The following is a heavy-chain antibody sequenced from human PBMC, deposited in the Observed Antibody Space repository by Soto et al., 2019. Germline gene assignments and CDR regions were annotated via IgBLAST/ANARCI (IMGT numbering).Heavy chain of an antibody. CDR1: GTSLRSGGNY. D-gene: IGHD2-15*01. Sequence: QVQLQVSGPGLVKPSQTLSLTCSVSGTSLRSGGNYWSWIRQHPVKGLEWIGQIYHSGTAYYNPFLQSRVTISVDSSKSQFSLMLDPVTAADTAVYYCASARDQFGGHFDYWGRGILVTVSS. V-gene: IGHV4-31*03. J-gene: IGHJ4*02. CDR3: ASARDQFGGHFDY. CDR2: IYHSGTA.